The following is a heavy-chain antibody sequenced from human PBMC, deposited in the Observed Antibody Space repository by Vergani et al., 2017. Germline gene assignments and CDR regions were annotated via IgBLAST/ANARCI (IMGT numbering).Heavy chain of an antibody. J-gene: IGHJ4*02. V-gene: IGHV3-23*01. CDR2: ISGSGGST. Sequence: EVQLLESGGGLVQPGGSLRLSCTASGFTFSSYAMSWVRQAPGKGLEWGSVISGSGGSTYYADSVKGRFTISRDNSKNTLYLQMNSLRAEDTAVYYCAKSPYSSRGTFDYWGQGTLVTVSS. CDR1: GFTFSSYA. CDR3: AKSPYSSRGTFDY. D-gene: IGHD6-13*01.